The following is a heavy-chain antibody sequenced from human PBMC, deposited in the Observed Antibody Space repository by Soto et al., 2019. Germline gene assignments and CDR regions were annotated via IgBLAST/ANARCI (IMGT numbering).Heavy chain of an antibody. Sequence: QVQLVQSGAEVKKPGSSVKVSCKASGGTFSSYAISWVRQAPGQGLEWMGGIIPIFGTANYAQKFQGRVTITADESTSTAYMELSSLRSEDTSGYYCARGYDFWSGYAPSRDYYYGMDVWGQGTTVTVSS. CDR1: GGTFSSYA. J-gene: IGHJ6*02. V-gene: IGHV1-69*01. D-gene: IGHD3-3*01. CDR3: ARGYDFWSGYAPSRDYYYGMDV. CDR2: IIPIFGTA.